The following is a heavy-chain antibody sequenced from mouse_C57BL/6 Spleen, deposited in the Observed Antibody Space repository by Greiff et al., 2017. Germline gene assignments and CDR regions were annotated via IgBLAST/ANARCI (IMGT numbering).Heavy chain of an antibody. Sequence: QVQLKESGAELVRPGASVKLSCKASGYTFTDYYINWVKQRPGQGLEWIARIYPGSGNTYYNEKFKGKATLTAEKSSSTAYMQLSSLTSEDSAVYFCAREESGDYGSSYLYYFDYWGQGTTLTVSS. CDR3: AREESGDYGSSYLYYFDY. CDR2: IYPGSGNT. CDR1: GYTFTDYY. D-gene: IGHD1-1*01. V-gene: IGHV1-76*01. J-gene: IGHJ2*01.